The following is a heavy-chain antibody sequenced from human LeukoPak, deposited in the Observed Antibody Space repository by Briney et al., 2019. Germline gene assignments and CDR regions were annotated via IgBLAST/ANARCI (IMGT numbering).Heavy chain of an antibody. CDR2: IYYSGST. V-gene: IGHV4-59*01. D-gene: IGHD6-19*01. Sequence: SETLSLTCTLSVGSTTVYSWSWVRPPPEKGLEWVGYIYYSGSTNYNPSPKSRVTISVDTSKDQFSLKLSSVTATDTAVYYCARERVAVAGRTIDYWGQGTLVTVSS. CDR3: ARERVAVAGRTIDY. J-gene: IGHJ4*02. CDR1: VGSTTVYS.